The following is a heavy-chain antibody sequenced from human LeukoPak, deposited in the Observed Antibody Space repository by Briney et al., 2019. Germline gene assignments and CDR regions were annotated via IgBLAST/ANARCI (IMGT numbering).Heavy chain of an antibody. CDR1: GGSISSGSYY. D-gene: IGHD3-10*01. V-gene: IGHV4-61*02. CDR2: ISTSGST. CDR3: ARHETYYYGSGSYYWSPPGNFDY. Sequence: SQTLSLTCTVSGGSISSGSYYWNWIRQPAGTGLEWIGRISTSGSTNYNPSLKSRVTISVDTSKNQFSLKLSSVTAADTAVYYCARHETYYYGSGSYYWSPPGNFDYWGQGTLVTVSS. J-gene: IGHJ4*02.